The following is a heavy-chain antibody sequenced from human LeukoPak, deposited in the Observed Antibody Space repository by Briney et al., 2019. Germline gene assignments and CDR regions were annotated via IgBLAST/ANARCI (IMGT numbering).Heavy chain of an antibody. J-gene: IGHJ3*02. CDR1: GFTFSSYG. D-gene: IGHD3-9*01. CDR3: AKEYFDWLLGSDAFVI. CDR2: ISYDGSNK. V-gene: IGHV3-30*18. Sequence: GGSLRLSCAASGFTFSSYGMHWVRQAPGKGLEWVAVISYDGSNKYYADSVKGRFTISRDNSKNTLYLQMNSLRAEDTAVYYCAKEYFDWLLGSDAFVIWGQGTMVTVSS.